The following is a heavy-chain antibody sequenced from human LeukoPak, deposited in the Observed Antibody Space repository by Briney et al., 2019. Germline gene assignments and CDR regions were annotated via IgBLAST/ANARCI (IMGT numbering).Heavy chain of an antibody. CDR3: ARTHCEGDCFSAIRY. Sequence: SETPSLTCTVSGGSISSYYWSWIRQPPGKGLEWIGYIYYSGSTNYNPSLKSRVTISVDTSKNQFSLKLSSVTAADTAVYYCARTHCEGDCFSAIRYWGQGTPVTVSS. D-gene: IGHD2-21*02. V-gene: IGHV4-59*01. CDR2: IYYSGST. J-gene: IGHJ4*02. CDR1: GGSISSYY.